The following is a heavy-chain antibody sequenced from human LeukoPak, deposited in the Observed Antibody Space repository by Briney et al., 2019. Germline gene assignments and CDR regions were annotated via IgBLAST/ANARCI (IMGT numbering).Heavy chain of an antibody. CDR2: ISSSSSYI. V-gene: IGHV3-21*01. Sequence: GGSLRLSCAASGFTFSNYDMHWVRQAPGKGLEWVSSISSSSSYIYYADSVKGRFTISRDNAKNSLYLQMNSLRAEDTAVYYCASRFMRGAFDIWGQGTMVTVSS. CDR1: GFTFSNYD. CDR3: ASRFMRGAFDI. D-gene: IGHD3-16*01. J-gene: IGHJ3*02.